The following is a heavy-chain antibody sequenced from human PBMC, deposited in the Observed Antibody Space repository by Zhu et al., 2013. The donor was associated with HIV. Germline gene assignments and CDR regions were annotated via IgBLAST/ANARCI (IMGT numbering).Heavy chain of an antibody. D-gene: IGHD3-22*01. CDR3: AKGSSGSSQYYFDY. J-gene: IGHJ4*02. Sequence: EVQLLESGGDLVQPGGSLRLSCAASNFSFSIFFMSWVRRAPGKGLEWVSTITDYGAGRFNADSVKGRFTISRDNSKNTLYLQMNSLRAEDSALYYCAKGSSGSSQYYFDYWGQGTLVTVSS. V-gene: IGHV3-23*01. CDR2: ITDYGAGR. CDR1: NFSFSIFF.